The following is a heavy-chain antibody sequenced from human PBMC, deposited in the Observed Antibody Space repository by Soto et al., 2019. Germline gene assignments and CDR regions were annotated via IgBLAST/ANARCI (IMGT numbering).Heavy chain of an antibody. J-gene: IGHJ4*02. CDR3: ARGYYDSSGYYDY. Sequence: SETLALTCTVSGGSINSYYWSWIRQSPEKGLEWIGYIYCSGSTNYNPSLKSRVPISVDTSKNQFSLKLSSVTAADTAVYYCARGYYDSSGYYDYWGQGTLVTVSS. CDR1: GGSINSYY. CDR2: IYCSGST. D-gene: IGHD3-22*01. V-gene: IGHV4-59*01.